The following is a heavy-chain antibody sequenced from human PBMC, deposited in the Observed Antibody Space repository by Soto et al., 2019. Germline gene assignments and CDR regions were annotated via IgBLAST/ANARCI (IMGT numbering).Heavy chain of an antibody. V-gene: IGHV3-23*01. CDR2: IDGGGINT. J-gene: IGHJ6*02. CDR3: AKDQVSSGSNPYYYYGMDV. Sequence: GGSLRLSCAAPGFTFSSYAMNWVRQAPGKGLEWVSIIDGGGINTYYADSVKGRFTISRDNSKNTLYLQMNSLRAENTSVYYCAKDQVSSGSNPYYYYGMDVWGQGTTVTVSS. CDR1: GFTFSSYA. D-gene: IGHD6-19*01.